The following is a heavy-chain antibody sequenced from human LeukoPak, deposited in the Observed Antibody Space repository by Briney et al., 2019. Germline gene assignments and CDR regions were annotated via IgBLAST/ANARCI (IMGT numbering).Heavy chain of an antibody. V-gene: IGHV3-74*01. Sequence: PGGSLRLSCAASGFTFSSYWMHWVRHAPGKGLVWVSRINSDGSSTSYADSVKGRFTISRDNAKNTLYLQMNSLRAEDTAVYYCARDPDYGPGYYYYYMDVWGKGTTVTISS. CDR1: GFTFSSYW. J-gene: IGHJ6*03. D-gene: IGHD3-10*01. CDR2: INSDGSST. CDR3: ARDPDYGPGYYYYYMDV.